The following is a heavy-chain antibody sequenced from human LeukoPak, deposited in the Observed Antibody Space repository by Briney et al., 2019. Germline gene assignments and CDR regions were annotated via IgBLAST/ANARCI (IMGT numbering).Heavy chain of an antibody. CDR2: IFPRNGDT. V-gene: IGHV1-2*02. CDR1: GYTFTDFY. Sequence: ASVKVSCKTSGYTFTDFYFYWLRQAPGQGLEWVGWIFPRNGDTNYAQKFQDRVTLTRDTSISTAHMGLSRLTSDDTAIYYCARDGDSPMVDFDYWGQGTLVTVSS. D-gene: IGHD5-18*01. CDR3: ARDGDSPMVDFDY. J-gene: IGHJ4*02.